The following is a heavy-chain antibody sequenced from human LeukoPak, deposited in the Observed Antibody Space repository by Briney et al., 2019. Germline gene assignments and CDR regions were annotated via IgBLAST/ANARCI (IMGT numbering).Heavy chain of an antibody. Sequence: ASVKVSCKASGYTFTSHYIHWVRQAPGQGLEWMGWINPNSGGTNYAQKFQGRVTMTRDTSISTAYMELSRLRSDDSAVYYCARDGGYYGSGSSYYYYMDVWGKGTTVTISS. D-gene: IGHD3-10*01. CDR3: ARDGGYYGSGSSYYYYMDV. V-gene: IGHV1-2*02. CDR1: GYTFTSHY. J-gene: IGHJ6*03. CDR2: INPNSGGT.